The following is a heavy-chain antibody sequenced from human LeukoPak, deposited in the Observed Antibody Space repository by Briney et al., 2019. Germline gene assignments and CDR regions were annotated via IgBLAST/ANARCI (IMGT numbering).Heavy chain of an antibody. CDR3: AKGGAVSSKSIIMVRGTRRYYYNMDV. Sequence: GGSLRLSCAAFGFTFSSYGMSWVRQAPGKGLEWVSSISDSGSSTYYADSVKGRFTISRDNSKNTLYLQINSLRAEDTAVYYCAKGGAVSSKSIIMVRGTRRYYYNMDVWGKGTTVTISS. D-gene: IGHD3-10*01. CDR2: ISDSGSST. V-gene: IGHV3-23*01. CDR1: GFTFSSYG. J-gene: IGHJ6*03.